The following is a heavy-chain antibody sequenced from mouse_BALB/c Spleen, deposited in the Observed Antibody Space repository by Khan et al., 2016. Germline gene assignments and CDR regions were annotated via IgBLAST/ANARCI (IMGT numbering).Heavy chain of an antibody. J-gene: IGHJ2*01. Sequence: VELVESGAELARPGASVKLSCKASGYTFTTSWMQWVKQRPGQGLEWIGAIYPGDGDTRYTQKFKGKATLTADKSSSTAYMQLSSLASEDSAVYYCARGNSYYDYDYWGQGTTLTVSS. CDR1: GYTFTTSW. CDR3: ARGNSYYDYDY. V-gene: IGHV1-87*01. D-gene: IGHD2-4*01. CDR2: IYPGDGDT.